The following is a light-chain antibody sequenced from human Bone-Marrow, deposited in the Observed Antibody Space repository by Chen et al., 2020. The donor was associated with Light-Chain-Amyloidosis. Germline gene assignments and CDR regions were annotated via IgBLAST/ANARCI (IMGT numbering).Light chain of an antibody. V-gene: IGLV6-57*01. CDR3: QSYQGSSQGV. CDR2: EDD. CDR1: SGSIATNY. J-gene: IGLJ3*02. Sequence: NFMLTQPHSVSESPGKTVILSCTRSSGSIATNYVQWYQQRPGSSPTTVIYEDDKRPSGVPDRFSGSIDRSTDSAALTISGLKTEDEADYYGQSYQGSSQGVSGGGTKLTVL.